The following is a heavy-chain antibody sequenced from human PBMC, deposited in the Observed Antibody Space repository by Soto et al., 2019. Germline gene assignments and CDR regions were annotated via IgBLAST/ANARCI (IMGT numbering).Heavy chain of an antibody. J-gene: IGHJ5*02. V-gene: IGHV1-18*01. Sequence: ASVKVSCKASGYTFTSYGISWVRQAPGQGLEWMGWISAYNGNTNYAQKLQGRVTMTTDTSTSTAYMELRSLRSDDTAVYYCARSHYYDSSGYYYEGAQPLYPWGQGTLVTVSS. D-gene: IGHD3-22*01. CDR1: GYTFTSYG. CDR3: ARSHYYDSSGYYYEGAQPLYP. CDR2: ISAYNGNT.